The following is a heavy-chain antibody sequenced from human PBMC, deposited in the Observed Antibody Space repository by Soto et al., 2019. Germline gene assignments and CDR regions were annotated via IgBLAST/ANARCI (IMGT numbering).Heavy chain of an antibody. V-gene: IGHV3-66*01. CDR3: ARMGDSSGYSGWLDP. CDR2: IYSGGST. Sequence: EVQLVESGGGLVQPGGSLRLSCAASGFTVSSNYMSWVRQAPGKGLEWVSVIYSGGSTYYADSVKGRFTISRDNSKNTLYLQMNSLRAEDTAVYYCARMGDSSGYSGWLDPWGQGTLVTAAS. D-gene: IGHD3-22*01. J-gene: IGHJ5*02. CDR1: GFTVSSNY.